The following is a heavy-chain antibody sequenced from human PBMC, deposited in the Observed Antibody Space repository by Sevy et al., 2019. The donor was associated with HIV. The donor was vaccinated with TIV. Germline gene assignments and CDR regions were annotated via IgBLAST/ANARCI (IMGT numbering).Heavy chain of an antibody. Sequence: GGSLRLSCAASGFTFSTYWMHWVRHAPGKGLVWVSRIDSDGSRTRYADSVKGRFTISRDNAKNTLYLQMNSLRVEDTAVYYCARVYSGSSDAFDIWGQRTMVTVSS. CDR3: ARVYSGSSDAFDI. D-gene: IGHD1-26*01. CDR1: GFTFSTYW. CDR2: IDSDGSRT. J-gene: IGHJ3*02. V-gene: IGHV3-74*01.